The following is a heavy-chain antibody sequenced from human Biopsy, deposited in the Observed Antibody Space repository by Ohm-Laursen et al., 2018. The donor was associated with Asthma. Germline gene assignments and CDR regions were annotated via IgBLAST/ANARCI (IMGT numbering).Heavy chain of an antibody. V-gene: IGHV4-31*03. Sequence: TLSLTCTVSNGSINRGGKYWTWIRQHQGKGQERIGFIQYSGSTYYKPSLKSRVSISIDTSENQYSLKLSSVTSADTAVYYCARAQDYYDSRGYYRSFDYWGQGTLVTVSS. CDR3: ARAQDYYDSRGYYRSFDY. CDR2: IQYSGST. CDR1: NGSINRGGKY. D-gene: IGHD3-22*01. J-gene: IGHJ4*02.